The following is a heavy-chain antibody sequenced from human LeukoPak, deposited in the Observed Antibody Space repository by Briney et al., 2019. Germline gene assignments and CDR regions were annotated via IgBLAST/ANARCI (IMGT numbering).Heavy chain of an antibody. CDR1: GGSISSSSYY. D-gene: IGHD1-26*01. V-gene: IGHV4-39*07. J-gene: IGHJ5*02. Sequence: SETLSLTCTVSGGSISSSSYYWGWIRQPPGKGLEWIGSMYYSGSTYYNPSLKSRVTISVDTSKNQFSLKLSSVTAADTAVYYCARGSIVGATSGFDPWGQGTLVTVSS. CDR2: MYYSGST. CDR3: ARGSIVGATSGFDP.